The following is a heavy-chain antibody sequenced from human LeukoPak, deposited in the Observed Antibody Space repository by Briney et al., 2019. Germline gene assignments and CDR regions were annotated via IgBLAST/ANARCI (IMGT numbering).Heavy chain of an antibody. V-gene: IGHV1-24*01. CDR1: GYTLTELS. Sequence: ASVKVPCKVSGYTLTELSMHWVRQVPGKGLEWMGGFDPEDGETIYAQKFQGRVTMTEDTSTDTAYMELSSLRSEDTAVYYCATGYYYDSGGYSAPFDYWGQGTLVTVSS. J-gene: IGHJ4*02. D-gene: IGHD3-22*01. CDR3: ATGYYYDSGGYSAPFDY. CDR2: FDPEDGET.